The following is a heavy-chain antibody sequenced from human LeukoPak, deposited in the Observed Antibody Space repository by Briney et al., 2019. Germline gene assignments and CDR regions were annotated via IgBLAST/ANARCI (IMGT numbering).Heavy chain of an antibody. Sequence: GGSLRLSCAASGFTVSSSYMAWVRRAPGRGLEWVSIIYIGGNTFLADSVKGRFTISRDNSKNTLYLQMNSLRAEDTAVYYCARDVLRAYYDFWSGYYPQNWFDPWGQGTLVTVSS. V-gene: IGHV3-66*01. J-gene: IGHJ5*02. CDR2: IYIGGNT. D-gene: IGHD3-3*01. CDR3: ARDVLRAYYDFWSGYYPQNWFDP. CDR1: GFTVSSSY.